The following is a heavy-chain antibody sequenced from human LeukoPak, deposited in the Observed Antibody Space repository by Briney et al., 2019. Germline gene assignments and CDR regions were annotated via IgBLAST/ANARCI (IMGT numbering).Heavy chain of an antibody. V-gene: IGHV3-21*01. CDR2: ISSSSSYI. CDR1: GFTFSSYS. D-gene: IGHD6-13*01. J-gene: IGHJ6*03. CDR3: ARGEGSSSWYVGGYYYYMDV. Sequence: GGSLRLSCAASGFTFSSYSMNWVRQAPGKGLEWVSSISSSSSYIYYADSVKGRFTISRDNAKNSLYLQMNSLRAEDTAVYYCARGEGSSSWYVGGYYYYMDVWGKGTTVTVSS.